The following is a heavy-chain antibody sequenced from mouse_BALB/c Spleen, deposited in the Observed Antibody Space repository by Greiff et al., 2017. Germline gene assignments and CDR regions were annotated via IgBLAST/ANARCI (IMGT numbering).Heavy chain of an antibody. V-gene: IGHV5-6-2*01. D-gene: IGHD2-3*01. Sequence: EVQGVESGGGLVKLGGSLKLSCAASGFTFSSYYMSWVRQTPEKRLELVAAINSNGGSTYYPDTVKGRFTISRDNAKNTLYLQMSSLKSEDTALYYCARRGLLPFFAYWGQGTLVTVSA. CDR3: ARRGLLPFFAY. CDR1: GFTFSSYY. CDR2: INSNGGST. J-gene: IGHJ3*01.